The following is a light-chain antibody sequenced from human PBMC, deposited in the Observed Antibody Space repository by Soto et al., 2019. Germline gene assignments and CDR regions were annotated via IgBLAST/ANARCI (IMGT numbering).Light chain of an antibody. CDR1: QSVFSS. CDR3: QQYNNWPALT. V-gene: IGKV3-15*01. CDR2: GAA. J-gene: IGKJ4*01. Sequence: ETVMTQSPATLSVSPGDRATLSCRASQSVFSSLAWYQHKPGQAPRLLIYGAATRATGIPARFSGSGSGTEFTLTISSLQSDDIAVYYCQQYNNWPALTFGGGTKVDIK.